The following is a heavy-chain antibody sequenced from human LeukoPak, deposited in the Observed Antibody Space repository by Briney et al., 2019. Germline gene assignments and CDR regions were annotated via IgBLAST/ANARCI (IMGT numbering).Heavy chain of an antibody. CDR1: GSTLTDLS. Sequence: ASVKVSCKVSGSTLTDLSMHWVRQAPGKGLEWMGGFDLEEGETIYAQKFQGRVTMTEDTSTDTAYMELSSLRSEDTALYYCATELHCNSTSCYIGGSTLYMAFDIWGQGTMVTVSS. CDR2: FDLEEGET. D-gene: IGHD2-2*02. V-gene: IGHV1-24*01. J-gene: IGHJ3*02. CDR3: ATELHCNSTSCYIGGSTLYMAFDI.